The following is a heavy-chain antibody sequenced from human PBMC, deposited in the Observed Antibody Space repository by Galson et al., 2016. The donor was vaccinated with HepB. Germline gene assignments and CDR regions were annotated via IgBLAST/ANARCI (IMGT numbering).Heavy chain of an antibody. CDR2: ISAYNGNT. V-gene: IGHV1-18*01. D-gene: IGHD2-2*01. Sequence: SVTVSCKASGYTFTTYGISWVRQAPGQGLEWMGWISAYNGNTNYAQKLQGRVTMTTDTSTSTAYMELRSLRSDDTAVYYCARDPRKIRYQLLEIYYHYYAMDVWGQGTTVTVSS. CDR3: ARDPRKIRYQLLEIYYHYYAMDV. CDR1: GYTFTTYG. J-gene: IGHJ6*02.